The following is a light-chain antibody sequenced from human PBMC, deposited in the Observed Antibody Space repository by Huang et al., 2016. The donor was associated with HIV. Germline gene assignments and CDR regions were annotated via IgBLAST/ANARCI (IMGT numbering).Light chain of an antibody. CDR2: GSS. CDR3: HQYNNWLLS. CDR1: RIVSTN. Sequence: EIVMTQSPATLSVSPGESVTLSCRANRIVSTNLAWYQQRPGQAPRLLIYGSSNRAPGIPALFSGSGSGTDFSLTISSLQSEDFALYYCHQYNNWLLSFGGGTRVDIE. V-gene: IGKV3-15*01. J-gene: IGKJ4*01.